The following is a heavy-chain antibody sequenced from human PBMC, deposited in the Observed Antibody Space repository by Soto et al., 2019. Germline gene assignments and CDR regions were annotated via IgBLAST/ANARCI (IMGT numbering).Heavy chain of an antibody. CDR1: VVSISSYD. V-gene: IGHV4-4*07. CDR3: ARGPGAPYAMGYDWFDP. CDR2: IYTSGST. D-gene: IGHD2-8*01. J-gene: IGHJ5*02. Sequence: SETLSLTCTVSVVSISSYDWSWSRQPAGKGLEWIGRIYTSGSTNYNPSLKSRVTMSVDTSKNQFSLKLSSVTAADTAVYYCARGPGAPYAMGYDWFDPWGQGTPVTVSS.